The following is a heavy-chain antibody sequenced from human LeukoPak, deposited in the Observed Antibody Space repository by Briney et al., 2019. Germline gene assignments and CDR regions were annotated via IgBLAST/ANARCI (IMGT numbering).Heavy chain of an antibody. CDR1: GYTFTSYY. Sequence: ASVKVSCKASGYTFTSYYMHWVRQAPGQGLEWMGIINPSGGSTSYAQKFQGRVTMTRDTSTSTVYMELSSLRSEDTAVYYCARDPKDNSGPIEPGSIAVAGMTWGQGTLVTVSS. CDR2: INPSGGST. V-gene: IGHV1-46*01. CDR3: ARDPKDNSGPIEPGSIAVAGMT. D-gene: IGHD6-19*01. J-gene: IGHJ5*02.